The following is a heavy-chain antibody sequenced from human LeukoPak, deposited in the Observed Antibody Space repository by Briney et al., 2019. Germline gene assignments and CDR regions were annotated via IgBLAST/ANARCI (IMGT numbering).Heavy chain of an antibody. V-gene: IGHV3-23*01. CDR3: ATSKYSGSY. J-gene: IGHJ4*02. CDR2: ISGSGDST. CDR1: GLTFSNFG. Sequence: GGSLRLSCVASGLTFSNFGMSWVRQAPGKGLEWVSAISGSGDSTYYADSVKGRFTISRDNSKNTLNLQMNSLRAEDTAVYYCATSKYSGSYWGQGTLVTVSS. D-gene: IGHD1-26*01.